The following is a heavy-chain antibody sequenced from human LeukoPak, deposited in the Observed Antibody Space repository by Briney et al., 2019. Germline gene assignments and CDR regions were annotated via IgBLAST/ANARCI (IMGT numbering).Heavy chain of an antibody. Sequence: PSETLSLTCTVSGGSISSSSYYWGWIRQPPGKGLEWIGSIYYSGSTYYSPSLKSRVTISVDTSKNQFSLKLSSVTAADTAVYYCARDPDALDNEGWFDPWGQGTLVTVSS. V-gene: IGHV4-39*07. CDR3: ARDPDALDNEGWFDP. D-gene: IGHD1-1*01. CDR1: GGSISSSSYY. J-gene: IGHJ5*02. CDR2: IYYSGST.